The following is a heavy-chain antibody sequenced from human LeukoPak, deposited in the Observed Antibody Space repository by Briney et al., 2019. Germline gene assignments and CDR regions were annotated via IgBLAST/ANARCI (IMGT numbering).Heavy chain of an antibody. D-gene: IGHD3-3*01. V-gene: IGHV3-30*02. CDR2: IRYDGSNK. CDR1: GFTFSSYG. Sequence: GGSLRLSCAASGFTFSSYGMHWVRQAPGKGLEWVAFIRYDGSNKYYADSVKGRFTISRDNSKNTLYLQMNSLRAEDTAVYYCAKERELLGKAPILPDYWGQGTLVTVSS. J-gene: IGHJ4*02. CDR3: AKERELLGKAPILPDY.